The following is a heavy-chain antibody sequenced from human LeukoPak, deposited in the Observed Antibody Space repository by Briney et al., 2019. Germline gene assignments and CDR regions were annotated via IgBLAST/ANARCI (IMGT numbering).Heavy chain of an antibody. D-gene: IGHD3-10*01. Sequence: GGSLRLSCAASGFAFSDYYMSWVRQAPGEGLEWVSYISSSSSYTSHADSVKGRFTISRDNAKNSLYLQMNSMRAEDTAVYYCAREQDDSGSYIVRFFDLWGRGTLVTVSS. CDR2: ISSSSSYT. J-gene: IGHJ2*01. V-gene: IGHV3-11*05. CDR3: AREQDDSGSYIVRFFDL. CDR1: GFAFSDYY.